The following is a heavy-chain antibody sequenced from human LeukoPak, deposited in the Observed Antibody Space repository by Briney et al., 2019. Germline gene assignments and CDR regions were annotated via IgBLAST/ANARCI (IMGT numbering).Heavy chain of an antibody. CDR1: GFTVSSNY. J-gene: IGHJ4*02. D-gene: IGHD3-10*01. CDR3: AKYTSGTSYRGLDQ. Sequence: GGSLRLSCAASGFTVSSNYMSWVRQAPGKGLEWVSNIIGSADNTYYADSVKGRFTISRDDSKNTVYLQMNSLRAEDTAVYSCAKYTSGTSYRGLDQWGQGTLVTVSS. V-gene: IGHV3-23*01. CDR2: IIGSADNT.